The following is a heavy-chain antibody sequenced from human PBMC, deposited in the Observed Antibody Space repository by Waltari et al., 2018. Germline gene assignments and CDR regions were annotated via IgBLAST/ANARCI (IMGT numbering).Heavy chain of an antibody. V-gene: IGHV4-59*01. CDR3: ARDSPMVRGVIGNWFDP. CDR2: IYYSGST. Sequence: QVQLQESGPGLVKPSETLSLTCTVSGGSISSYYWSWIRQPPGKGLEWIGYIYYSGSTNYNPSLKSRVTISVDTSKNQFSLKLSSVTAADTAVYYCARDSPMVRGVIGNWFDPWGQGTLVTVSS. D-gene: IGHD3-10*01. J-gene: IGHJ5*02. CDR1: GGSISSYY.